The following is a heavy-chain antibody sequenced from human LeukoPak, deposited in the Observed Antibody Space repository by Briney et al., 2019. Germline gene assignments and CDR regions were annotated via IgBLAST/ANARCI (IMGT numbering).Heavy chain of an antibody. V-gene: IGHV4-4*02. CDR3: AFAAYTSGWYYYYFDY. D-gene: IGHD6-19*01. Sequence: PSGTLSLTCAVSGGSISSSNWWSWVRQPPGKGLEWIGEIYHSGSTNYNPSLKSRVTISVDKSKNQFSLKLSSVTAADTAVYYCAFAAYTSGWYYYYFDYWGQGTLVTVSS. CDR2: IYHSGST. CDR1: GGSISSSNW. J-gene: IGHJ4*02.